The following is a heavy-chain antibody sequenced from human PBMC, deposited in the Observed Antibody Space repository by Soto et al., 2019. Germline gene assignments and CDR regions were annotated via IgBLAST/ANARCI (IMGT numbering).Heavy chain of an antibody. V-gene: IGHV3-30*18. CDR3: AKEMYPRTVLDSSSPWGDY. Sequence: QVLLVESGGGVAQPGRSLRLSCAVSGFTFSDYGMHWVRQAPGKGLEWVAVVSYDGSYKYYADSVKGRFTVSRDLSGNTLFLQMNSLRLEDTAVYFCAKEMYPRTVLDSSSPWGDYWGQGTLVAVSS. CDR1: GFTFSDYG. J-gene: IGHJ4*02. D-gene: IGHD6-6*01. CDR2: VSYDGSYK.